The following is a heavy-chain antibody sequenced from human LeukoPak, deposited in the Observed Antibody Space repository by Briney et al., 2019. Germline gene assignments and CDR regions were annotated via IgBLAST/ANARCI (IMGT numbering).Heavy chain of an antibody. Sequence: PGGSLRLSCVASGFTFSHYWMHWVRQAPGKGLVWVSRIKSDGRTNYADSVKGRFTISRDNAKNTVSLQMNSLRAEDTGVYYCARAPSEIGGYYPEYFRHWGQGTLVTVSS. V-gene: IGHV3-74*01. CDR3: ARAPSEIGGYYPEYFRH. D-gene: IGHD3-22*01. J-gene: IGHJ1*01. CDR2: IKSDGRT. CDR1: GFTFSHYW.